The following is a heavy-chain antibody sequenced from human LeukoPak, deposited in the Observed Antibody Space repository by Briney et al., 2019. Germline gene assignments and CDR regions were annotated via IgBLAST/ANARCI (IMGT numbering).Heavy chain of an antibody. V-gene: IGHV1-18*01. CDR1: DYTFTTYG. CDR2: INPYNGNT. CDR3: ARGGYCSSISCYVSDDAFDI. Sequence: ASVKVSRLASDYTFTTYGISWVRQAPGQGLEWMGWINPYNGNTKYAQKLQGRVTMTTDTSTSTAYMDLRSLRSDDTAVYYCARGGYCSSISCYVSDDAFDIWGHGTMGTVSS. J-gene: IGHJ3*02. D-gene: IGHD2-2*01.